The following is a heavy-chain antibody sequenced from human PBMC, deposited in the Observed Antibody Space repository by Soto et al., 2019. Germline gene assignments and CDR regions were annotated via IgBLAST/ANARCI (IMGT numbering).Heavy chain of an antibody. CDR1: GGSISSGGYY. V-gene: IGHV4-31*03. Sequence: SETLSLTCTVSGGSISSGGYYWSWIRQHPGKGLEWIGYIYYSGSTYYNPSLKSRVTISVDTSKNQFSLKLSSVTAADTAVYYCATRQGGSYNWFDPWGQGTLVTVSS. CDR3: ATRQGGSYNWFDP. J-gene: IGHJ5*02. CDR2: IYYSGST. D-gene: IGHD2-15*01.